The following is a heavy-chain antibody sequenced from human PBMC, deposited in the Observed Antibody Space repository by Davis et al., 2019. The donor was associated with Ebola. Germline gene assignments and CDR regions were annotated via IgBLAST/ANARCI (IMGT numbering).Heavy chain of an antibody. CDR3: AKSGLSFGVVKSHYGMDV. Sequence: GGSLRLSCTDSVITFSSYAMTWVRQAPGKGLEWVSAISGSGGSTYYADSVKGRFTISRDNSKKTLYLQMNSLRAEDTAVYYCAKSGLSFGVVKSHYGMDVWGKGTTVTVSS. CDR1: VITFSSYA. CDR2: ISGSGGST. V-gene: IGHV3-23*01. D-gene: IGHD3-3*01. J-gene: IGHJ6*04.